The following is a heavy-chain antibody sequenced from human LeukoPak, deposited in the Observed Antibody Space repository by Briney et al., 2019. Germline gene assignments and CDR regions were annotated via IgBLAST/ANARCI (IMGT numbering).Heavy chain of an antibody. Sequence: PSETLSLTCAVYGGSFSGYYWSWIRQPPGKGLEWIGEINHSGNTNYNPSLKSRVTISVDTSKNQFSLKLSSVTAADTAVYYCATAPRRHDYYYYYYMDVWGKGTTVTVSS. CDR3: ATAPRRHDYYYYYYMDV. D-gene: IGHD6-6*01. CDR1: GGSFSGYY. V-gene: IGHV4-34*01. J-gene: IGHJ6*03. CDR2: INHSGNT.